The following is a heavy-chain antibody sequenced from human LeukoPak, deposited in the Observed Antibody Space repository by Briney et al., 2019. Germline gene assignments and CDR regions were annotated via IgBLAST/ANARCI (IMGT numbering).Heavy chain of an antibody. Sequence: GGSLRLSCAASGFTFSSYWMHWVRQAPGKGLVWVSAISGSGGSTYYADSVKGRFTISRDNSKNTLYLQMNSLRAEDTAVYYCAKSGGMTTVTHPRYFQHWGQGTLVTVSS. CDR2: ISGSGGST. J-gene: IGHJ1*01. V-gene: IGHV3-23*01. CDR3: AKSGGMTTVTHPRYFQH. CDR1: GFTFSSYW. D-gene: IGHD4-17*01.